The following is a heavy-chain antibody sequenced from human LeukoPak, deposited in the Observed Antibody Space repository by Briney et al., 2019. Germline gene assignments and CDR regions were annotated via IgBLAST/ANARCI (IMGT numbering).Heavy chain of an antibody. V-gene: IGHV1-46*01. J-gene: IGHJ4*02. D-gene: IGHD3-10*01. CDR1: GYTFTSYY. Sequence: ASVKVSCKASGYTFTSYYMHWVRQAPGQGLEWMGIINPSGGSTSYAQKFQGRVTMTRDTSTSTVYMELSSLRSEDTAVYYCARLASYITMVRGVPHYFDYWGQGTLVTVSS. CDR3: ARLASYITMVRGVPHYFDY. CDR2: INPSGGST.